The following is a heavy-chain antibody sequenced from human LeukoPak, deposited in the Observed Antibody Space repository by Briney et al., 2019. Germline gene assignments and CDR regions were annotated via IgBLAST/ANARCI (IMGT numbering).Heavy chain of an antibody. J-gene: IGHJ1*01. CDR1: GGSISSYY. Sequence: SETLSLTCTVSGGSISSYYWSWIRQPPGKGLEWIGYIYYSGSTNYNPSLKSRVTISVDTSKNQFSPKLSSVTAADTAVYYCAKEGHSSGWHPRIFQHWGQGTLVTVSS. V-gene: IGHV4-59*12. D-gene: IGHD6-19*01. CDR3: AKEGHSSGWHPRIFQH. CDR2: IYYSGST.